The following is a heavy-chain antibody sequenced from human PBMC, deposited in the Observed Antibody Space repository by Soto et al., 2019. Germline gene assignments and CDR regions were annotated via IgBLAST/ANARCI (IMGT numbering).Heavy chain of an antibody. CDR3: ARADYDILTGYYSYHYFEY. V-gene: IGHV1-46*01. CDR2: INPSGGST. Sequence: ASVKVSCKASGYTFTSYYMHWVRQAPGQGLEWMGIINPSGGSTSYAQKFQGRVTMTRDTSTSTVYMELSSLRSEDTAVYYCARADYDILTGYYSYHYFEYWGEGTLVTVSS. D-gene: IGHD3-9*01. J-gene: IGHJ4*02. CDR1: GYTFTSYY.